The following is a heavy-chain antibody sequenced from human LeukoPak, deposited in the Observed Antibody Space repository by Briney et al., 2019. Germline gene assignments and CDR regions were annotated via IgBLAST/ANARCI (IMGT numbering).Heavy chain of an antibody. CDR1: GFTLSSYG. CDR3: AKDVGFYYYYGMDV. J-gene: IGHJ6*02. Sequence: GGSLRLSCAASGFTLSSYGMHWVRQAPGKGLEWVAFIRYDGSNKYYADSVKGRFTISRDNSKNTLYLQMNSLRAEDTAVYYCAKDVGFYYYYGMDVWGQGTTVTVSS. D-gene: IGHD3-10*01. CDR2: IRYDGSNK. V-gene: IGHV3-30*02.